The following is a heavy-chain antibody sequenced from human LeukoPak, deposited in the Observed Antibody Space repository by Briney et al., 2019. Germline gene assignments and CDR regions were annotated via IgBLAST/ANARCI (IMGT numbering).Heavy chain of an antibody. J-gene: IGHJ4*02. D-gene: IGHD6-19*01. V-gene: IGHV3-66*01. CDR3: ARGVELYSSGWFL. CDR2: IYTDGNT. Sequence: PGGSLRLSCAASGFTVSSNYMSWVRQAPGKGLEWVSIIYTDGNTFYTDSVKGRFTISRDNSKNTLYLQMNSLRAEDSAVYYCARGVELYSSGWFLWGQGTLVTVSS. CDR1: GFTVSSNY.